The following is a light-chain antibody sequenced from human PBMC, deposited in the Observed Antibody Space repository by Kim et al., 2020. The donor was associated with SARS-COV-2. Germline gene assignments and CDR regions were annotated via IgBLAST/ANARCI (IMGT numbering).Light chain of an antibody. J-gene: IGKJ2*03. CDR1: QSISSW. CDR2: TAS. Sequence: ASVGDRVTITCRDSQSISSWLAWYQQKPGKAPKLLIYTASSLESGVPSRFSGSGSGTEFTLTISSLQPDDFATYYCQQYNSYSPDSFGQGTKLEI. V-gene: IGKV1-5*03. CDR3: QQYNSYSPDS.